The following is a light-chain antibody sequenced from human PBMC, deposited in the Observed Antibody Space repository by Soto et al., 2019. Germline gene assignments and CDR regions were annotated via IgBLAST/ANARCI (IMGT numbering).Light chain of an antibody. CDR3: QSYDSLSGNWV. J-gene: IGLJ3*02. CDR2: EVS. Sequence: QSALTQPPSASGSPGQSVTISCTGTSSDVGGYNYVSWYQQHPGKAPKLMIYEVSKRPSGVPDRFSGSKSGNTASLTVSGLQAEDEADYVCQSYDSLSGNWVFGGGTKLTVL. CDR1: SSDVGGYNY. V-gene: IGLV2-8*01.